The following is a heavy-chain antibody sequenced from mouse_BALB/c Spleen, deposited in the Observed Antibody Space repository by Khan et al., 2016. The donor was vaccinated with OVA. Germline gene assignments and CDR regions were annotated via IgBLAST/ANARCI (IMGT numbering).Heavy chain of an antibody. CDR3: TRSGYGGFAY. CDR2: INPNNGDA. D-gene: IGHD1-1*02. J-gene: IGHJ3*01. V-gene: IGHV1S81*02. Sequence: VQLQESGAELVKPGASVKLSCKASSYIFPSYYMYWVKQRPGQGLEWIGEINPNNGDANFNEKFETKAALTVDTFSITAYIQLSSLTSDDSAVYYCTRSGYGGFAYWGQGNLGTVSA. CDR1: SYIFPSYY.